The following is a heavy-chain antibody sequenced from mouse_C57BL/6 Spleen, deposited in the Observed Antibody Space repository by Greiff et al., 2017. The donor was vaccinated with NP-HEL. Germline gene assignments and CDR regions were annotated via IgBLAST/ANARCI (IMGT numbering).Heavy chain of an antibody. CDR3: ARHDGYYRYFDV. CDR2: IYYSGTI. J-gene: IGHJ1*03. CDR1: GISITTGNYR. Sequence: EVQLQQSGPGLVKPSQTVFLTCTVTGISITTGNYRWSWIRQFPGNKLEWIGYIYYSGTITYNPSLTSRTTITRDTPKKQFFLEMNSLTAEDTATYYCARHDGYYRYFDVWGTGTTVTVSS. V-gene: IGHV3-5*01. D-gene: IGHD2-3*01.